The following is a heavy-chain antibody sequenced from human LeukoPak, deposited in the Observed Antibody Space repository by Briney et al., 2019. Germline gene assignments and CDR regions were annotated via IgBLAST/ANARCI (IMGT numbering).Heavy chain of an antibody. V-gene: IGHV4-38-2*01. J-gene: IGHJ4*02. D-gene: IGHD6-13*01. Sequence: PSETLSLTCAVSGYSISSGYYWDWIRPPPGKGLEWIGTIYHSGTTYYNPSLNSRVTISVDTSKNQFSLKLSSVTAADTAVYYCARMYSSSWYLNYWCQGTLVTVSS. CDR2: IYHSGTT. CDR1: GYSISSGYY. CDR3: ARMYSSSWYLNY.